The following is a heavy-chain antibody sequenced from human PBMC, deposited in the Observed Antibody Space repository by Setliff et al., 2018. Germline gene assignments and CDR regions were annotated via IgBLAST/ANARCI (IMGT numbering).Heavy chain of an antibody. CDR2: INADNGNT. CDR3: ASTGTHSTNAFDI. J-gene: IGHJ3*02. V-gene: IGHV1-3*03. CDR1: GYTFTNYA. D-gene: IGHD2-8*02. Sequence: ASVKVSCKTSGYTFTNYAIHWVRQAPGQKLQWMGRINADNGNTKYSQEFQGSVTITRDTSANTVYMELSSLRSEDMAVYYCASTGTHSTNAFDIWGQGTMVTVSS.